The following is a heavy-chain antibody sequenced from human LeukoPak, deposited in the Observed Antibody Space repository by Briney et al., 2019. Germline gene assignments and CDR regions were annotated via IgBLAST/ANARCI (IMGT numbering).Heavy chain of an antibody. CDR2: IRYDGSNK. V-gene: IGHV3-30*02. CDR1: GFTFSSYG. J-gene: IGHJ3*02. D-gene: IGHD3-22*01. CDR3: ANSYYYDSSGYEKSDAFDI. Sequence: GGSLRLSCAASGFTFSSYGMHWVRQAPGKGLEWVAFIRYDGSNKYYADSVKGRFTISRDNAKNTLYLQMNSMRAEDTAVYYCANSYYYDSSGYEKSDAFDIWGQGTTVTLSS.